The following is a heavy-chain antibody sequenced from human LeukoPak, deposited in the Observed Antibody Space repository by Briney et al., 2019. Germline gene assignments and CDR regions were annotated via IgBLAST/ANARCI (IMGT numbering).Heavy chain of an antibody. Sequence: ASVKVSCKASGYTFTSYNINWVRQATGQGLEWMGWMNPNSGNTGYAQKFQGRVTMTRDTSISTAYMELSRLRSDDTAVYYCARDNTGYMDVWGKGTTVTVSS. J-gene: IGHJ6*03. CDR1: GYTFTSYN. CDR2: MNPNSGNT. CDR3: ARDNTGYMDV. V-gene: IGHV1-8*02. D-gene: IGHD3-10*01.